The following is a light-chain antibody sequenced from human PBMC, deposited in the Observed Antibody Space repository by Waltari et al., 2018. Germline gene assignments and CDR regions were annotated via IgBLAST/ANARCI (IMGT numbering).Light chain of an antibody. V-gene: IGLV3-25*03. Sequence: SYELTQPPSVSVSPGQTARITCSCGALPQQYAYWYQQKPSQAPMLLIFKDTDRPSGIPERFSGSSSGTTVTLTISGVQTEDEADYYCQSADSSGTYPSVFGGGTKLTVL. CDR2: KDT. J-gene: IGLJ3*02. CDR1: ALPQQY. CDR3: QSADSSGTYPSV.